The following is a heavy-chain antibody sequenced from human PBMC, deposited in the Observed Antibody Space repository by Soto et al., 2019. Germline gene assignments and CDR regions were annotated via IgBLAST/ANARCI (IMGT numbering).Heavy chain of an antibody. CDR3: ARGGSSSYYYGMDV. D-gene: IGHD6-6*01. J-gene: IGHJ6*02. CDR1: GYTFTSYG. Sequence: ASVKVSCKASGYTFTSYGISWVRQAPGQGLQWMGWIAPYIGKTNYAQDLQGRVTVTTDTSTTTAYMEVRGLTSDDTATYYCARGGSSSYYYGMDVWGQGTTVTSP. V-gene: IGHV1-18*04. CDR2: IAPYIGKT.